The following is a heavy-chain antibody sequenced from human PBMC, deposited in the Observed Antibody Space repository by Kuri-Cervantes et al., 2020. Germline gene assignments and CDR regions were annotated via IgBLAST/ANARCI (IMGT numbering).Heavy chain of an antibody. D-gene: IGHD2-15*01. CDR1: GYTFTSYA. Sequence: ASVKVSCKASGYTFTSYAIHWVRQAPGQRLEWMGWINTGNGKTKYSQKFQGRVTITADESTSTAYMELSSLRSEDTAVYYCARDRQCQPSTEWGFNWFDPWGQGTLVTVSS. CDR2: INTGNGKT. V-gene: IGHV1-3*04. CDR3: ARDRQCQPSTEWGFNWFDP. J-gene: IGHJ5*02.